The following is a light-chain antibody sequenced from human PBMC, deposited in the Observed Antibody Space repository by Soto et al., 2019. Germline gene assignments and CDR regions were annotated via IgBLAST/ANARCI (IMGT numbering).Light chain of an antibody. J-gene: IGLJ2*01. CDR3: GAWDDSLNSVI. CDR1: RSNIGTNP. CDR2: TNT. Sequence: QSVLTQPPSASGTPGQSVSISCSGSRSNIGTNPVNWYQQLPGTAPKLLFYTNTQRPSGVPDRFSASKSGTSASLAISGLQSEDEADYYCGAWDDSLNSVIFGGGTKLTVL. V-gene: IGLV1-44*01.